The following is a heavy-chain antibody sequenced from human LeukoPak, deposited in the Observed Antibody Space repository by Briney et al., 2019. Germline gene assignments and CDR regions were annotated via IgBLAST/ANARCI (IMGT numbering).Heavy chain of an antibody. V-gene: IGHV1-18*03. CDR1: GYPFTSFG. J-gene: IGHJ4*02. CDR2: ISGYNGKT. Sequence: ASVRVSCKASGYPFTSFGMSWVRQAPGQGLEWMGWISGYNGKTNYAQNLQGRVTMTTDTSTSTAYVELGSLRSDDMAVYYCARDRVYDYSNPRGFDYWGQGTLVTASS. D-gene: IGHD4-11*01. CDR3: ARDRVYDYSNPRGFDY.